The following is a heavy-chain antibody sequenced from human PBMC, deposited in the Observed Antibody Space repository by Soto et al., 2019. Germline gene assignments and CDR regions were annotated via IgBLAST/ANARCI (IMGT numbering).Heavy chain of an antibody. J-gene: IGHJ3*02. V-gene: IGHV1-69*01. CDR3: ARGLATISDRDFYI. Sequence: QVQLVQSGAEVKKPGSSVKVSCKASGGTFSSYAISWVRQAPGQGLEWMGGIIPIFGTANYAQKVQSRVTSTADEATSRAYMELRSLRSEDTAVYYGARGLATISDRDFYIWGQGTMVTVSS. D-gene: IGHD5-12*01. CDR1: GGTFSSYA. CDR2: IIPIFGTA.